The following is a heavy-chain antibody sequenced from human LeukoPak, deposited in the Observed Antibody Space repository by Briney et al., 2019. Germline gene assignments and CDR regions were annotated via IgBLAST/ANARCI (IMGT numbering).Heavy chain of an antibody. CDR1: AGSFSGYY. V-gene: IGHV4-34*01. CDR2: IYYSGST. J-gene: IGHJ6*03. Sequence: SETLSLTCAVYAGSFSGYYWSWIRQPPGKGLEWIGSIYYSGSTYYNPSLKSRVTISVDTSKNQFSLKLSSVTAADTAVYYCARHGYYYYYMDVWGKGTTVTISS. CDR3: ARHGYYYYYMDV.